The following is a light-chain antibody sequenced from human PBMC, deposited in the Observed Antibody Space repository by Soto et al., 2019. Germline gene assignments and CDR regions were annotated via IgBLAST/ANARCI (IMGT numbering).Light chain of an antibody. CDR2: DAS. Sequence: DIQMTQSPSTLSASVGDRVTITCRASESISTWLAWYQQKPGKAPKLLIFDASSLESGVPSRFSGSGSGTEFTLTISSLQPDDFATYHCQQYTSSSPLTFGGGRKVEIK. V-gene: IGKV1-5*01. J-gene: IGKJ4*01. CDR3: QQYTSSSPLT. CDR1: ESISTW.